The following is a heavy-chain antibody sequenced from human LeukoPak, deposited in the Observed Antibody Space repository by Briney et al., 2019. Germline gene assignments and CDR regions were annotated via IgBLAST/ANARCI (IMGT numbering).Heavy chain of an antibody. CDR2: IKEDGSEK. CDR3: ARDTGIVVVGYYFDY. Sequence: GGSLRLPCAASGFTFSRYWMSWVREAPGKGLEWVANIKEDGSEKYYVDSVKGRFTISRDNAKNSLYLQMNSLRAEDTAVYYCARDTGIVVVGYYFDYWGQGTLVTVSS. J-gene: IGHJ4*02. V-gene: IGHV3-7*05. CDR1: GFTFSRYW. D-gene: IGHD2-15*01.